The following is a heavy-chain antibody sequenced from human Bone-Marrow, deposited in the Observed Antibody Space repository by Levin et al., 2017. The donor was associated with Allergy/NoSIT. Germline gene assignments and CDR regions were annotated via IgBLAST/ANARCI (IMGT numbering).Heavy chain of an antibody. J-gene: IGHJ3*02. CDR3: VRSRDWPRGAFDK. CDR1: GGSISTTNW. Sequence: NPSETLSLTCNVSGGSISTTNWWNWVRQPPGKGLEWIGEIFQSGNTNYNPSLRSRLTMSIDKSRNLFSLQLTSVTAADTAVYYCVRSRDWPRGAFDKWGQGTLVTVSS. CDR2: IFQSGNT. D-gene: IGHD2-21*01. V-gene: IGHV4/OR15-8*02.